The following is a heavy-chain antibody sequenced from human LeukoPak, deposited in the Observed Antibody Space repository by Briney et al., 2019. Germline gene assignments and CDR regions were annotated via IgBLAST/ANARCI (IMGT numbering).Heavy chain of an antibody. Sequence: GGSLRLSCAASGFTFNNYAMSWVRQAPGKGLEWVSAISGSGGSTYYVDSVKGRFTISRDNSKNTLYLQMNSLRAEDTAVYYCAKQPVLRYFDWLSSFDYWGQGTLVTVSS. CDR1: GFTFNNYA. J-gene: IGHJ4*02. CDR3: AKQPVLRYFDWLSSFDY. CDR2: ISGSGGST. D-gene: IGHD3-9*01. V-gene: IGHV3-23*01.